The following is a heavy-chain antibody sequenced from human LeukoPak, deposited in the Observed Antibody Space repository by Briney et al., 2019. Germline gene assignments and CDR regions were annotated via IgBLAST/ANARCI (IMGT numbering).Heavy chain of an antibody. CDR1: GFTFSNSP. Sequence: GGSLRLSCAASGFTFSNSPMNWVRQAPGKGLEWVSSINNDGSYIYYAGSVKGRFTISRDNAKNSLYLRLNSLRVEDTAVYYCARDSSGRKNFDYWGQGTLVTVSS. V-gene: IGHV3-21*01. CDR2: INNDGSYI. J-gene: IGHJ4*02. D-gene: IGHD6-19*01. CDR3: ARDSSGRKNFDY.